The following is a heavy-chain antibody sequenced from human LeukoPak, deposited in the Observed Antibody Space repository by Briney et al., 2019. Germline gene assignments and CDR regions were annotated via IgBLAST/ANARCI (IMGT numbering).Heavy chain of an antibody. CDR2: IRSKADGGTT. J-gene: IGHJ4*02. CDR1: GFTFRDYN. Sequence: GGSLRLSCTASGFTFRDYNINWFRQAPGRGLEWVGFIRSKADGGTTEYAASVKGRFTISRDDSKDVAYLQINNLRAEDTALYYCARDDRPYGHDFDYWGQGTLVTVSS. D-gene: IGHD4-17*01. V-gene: IGHV3-49*03. CDR3: ARDDRPYGHDFDY.